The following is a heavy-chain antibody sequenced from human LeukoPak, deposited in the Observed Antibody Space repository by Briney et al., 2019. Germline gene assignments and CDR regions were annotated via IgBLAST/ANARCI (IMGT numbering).Heavy chain of an antibody. J-gene: IGHJ4*02. CDR3: AREGDGDSSSGFDY. D-gene: IGHD6-6*01. CDR2: IIPIFGTA. Sequence: GASVTVSCKASGGTFSSYAISWVRQAPGQGLEWMGGIIPIFGTANYAQKFQGRVTITADESTSTAYMELSSLRSEDTAVYYCAREGDGDSSSGFDYWGQGTLVTVSS. CDR1: GGTFSSYA. V-gene: IGHV1-69*13.